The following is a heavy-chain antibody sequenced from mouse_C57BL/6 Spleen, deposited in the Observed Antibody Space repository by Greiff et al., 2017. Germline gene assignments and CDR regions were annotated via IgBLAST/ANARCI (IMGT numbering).Heavy chain of an antibody. J-gene: IGHJ1*03. CDR1: GYAFSSYW. V-gene: IGHV1-80*01. Sequence: VQRVESGAELVKPGASVKISCKASGYAFSSYWMNWVKQRPGKGLEWIGQIYPGDGDTNYNGKFKGKATLTADKSSSTAYMQLSSLTSEDSAVYFCARGLYWYFDVWGTGTTVTVSS. CDR2: IYPGDGDT. CDR3: ARGLYWYFDV.